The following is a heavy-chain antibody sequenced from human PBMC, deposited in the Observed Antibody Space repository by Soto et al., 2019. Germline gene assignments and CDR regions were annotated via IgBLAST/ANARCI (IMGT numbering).Heavy chain of an antibody. D-gene: IGHD3-3*01. J-gene: IGHJ6*03. Sequence: QVQLQESGPGLVKPSGTLSLTCTVSGDSIATGDSIAPYYWSWIRHPPGKGLEWIGYIHKIGSTNNHPSLMCRVTMRVNTSKKQFSLGMTSVTAADTAVYYCARENFGVINSFFYFYYVDVWGKGTTVTVS. CDR2: IHKIGST. V-gene: IGHV4-61*08. CDR3: ARENFGVINSFFYFYYVDV. CDR1: GDSIATGDSIAPYY.